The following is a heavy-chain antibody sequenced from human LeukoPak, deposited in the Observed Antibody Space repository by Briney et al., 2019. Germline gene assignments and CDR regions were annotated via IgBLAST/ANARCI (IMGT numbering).Heavy chain of an antibody. D-gene: IGHD3-22*01. J-gene: IGHJ4*02. CDR3: ARDFEVELDYYDSSGYLD. V-gene: IGHV3-74*01. CDR2: INSDGSST. CDR1: GFTFSSYW. Sequence: PGGSLRLSCAASGFTFSSYWMHWVRQAPGKGLVWVSRINSDGSSTSYADSVKGRFTISRDNAKNTLYLQMNSLRDEDTAVYYCARDFEVELDYYDSSGYLDWGQGTLVTVSS.